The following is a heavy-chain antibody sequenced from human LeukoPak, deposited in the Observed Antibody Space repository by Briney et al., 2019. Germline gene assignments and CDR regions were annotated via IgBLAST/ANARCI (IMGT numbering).Heavy chain of an antibody. CDR1: GGSISSRTYY. J-gene: IGHJ4*02. V-gene: IGHV4-39*01. Sequence: SETLSLTCTVSGGSISSRTYYWGWIRQPPGKGLEWIGSSYYSGSTYYNPSLKSRVTTSVDTSKNQFSLKLRSVTAADTAVYYCARLADCSSTRCHDYWGQGTLVTVSS. CDR2: SYYSGST. D-gene: IGHD2-2*01. CDR3: ARLADCSSTRCHDY.